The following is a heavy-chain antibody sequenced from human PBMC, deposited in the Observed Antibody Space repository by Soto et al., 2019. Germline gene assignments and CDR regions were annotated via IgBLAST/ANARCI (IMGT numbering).Heavy chain of an antibody. CDR3: ARRCGGSCYSDYYYYGMDV. V-gene: IGHV1-69*01. J-gene: IGHJ6*02. CDR2: IIPIFGTA. Sequence: SCKASGGTFSSYAISWVRQAPGQGLEWMGGIIPIFGTANYAQKFQGRVTITADESTSTAYMELSSLRSEDTAVYYCARRCGGSCYSDYYYYGMDVWGQGTTVTVSS. D-gene: IGHD2-15*01. CDR1: GGTFSSYA.